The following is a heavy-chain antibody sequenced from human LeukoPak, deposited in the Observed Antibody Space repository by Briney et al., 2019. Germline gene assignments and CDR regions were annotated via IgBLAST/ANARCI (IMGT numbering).Heavy chain of an antibody. CDR1: GGTFSSYA. CDR3: ARGGRDSSSWYGSFDY. Sequence: SVKVSCKASGGTFSSYAISWVRQAPGQGLEWMGRIIPILGIANYAQKFQGRVTITADKSTSTAYMELSSLRSEDTAVYYCARGGRDSSSWYGSFDYWGQGTLVTVSS. D-gene: IGHD6-13*01. CDR2: IIPILGIA. V-gene: IGHV1-69*04. J-gene: IGHJ4*02.